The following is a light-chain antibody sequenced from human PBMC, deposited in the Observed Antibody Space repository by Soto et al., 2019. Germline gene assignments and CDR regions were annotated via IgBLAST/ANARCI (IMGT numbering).Light chain of an antibody. J-gene: IGKJ5*01. CDR3: QQYGSSPIT. Sequence: EIVLTQSPATLSLSPVERATLSCRASQSVTRYLAWYQQKPGQAPRLLIHDTSSRAIGIPDRFSGSKSGTNFTLTIRRMEPEDVGMYYCQQYGSSPITFGQGTRLEIK. CDR2: DTS. CDR1: QSVTRY. V-gene: IGKV3-20*01.